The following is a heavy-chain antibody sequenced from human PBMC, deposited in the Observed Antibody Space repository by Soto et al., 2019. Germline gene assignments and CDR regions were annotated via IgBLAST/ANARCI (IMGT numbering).Heavy chain of an antibody. CDR1: GFTFSSYS. V-gene: IGHV3-48*02. CDR2: ISSSSSTI. Sequence: GGSLRLSCAASGFTFSSYSMNWVRQAPGKGLEWVSYISSSSSTIYYADSVKGRFTISRDNAKNSLYLQMNSLRDEDTAVYYCARDPYVSGYEYNYYYGMDVWGQGTTVTVSS. D-gene: IGHD5-12*01. J-gene: IGHJ6*02. CDR3: ARDPYVSGYEYNYYYGMDV.